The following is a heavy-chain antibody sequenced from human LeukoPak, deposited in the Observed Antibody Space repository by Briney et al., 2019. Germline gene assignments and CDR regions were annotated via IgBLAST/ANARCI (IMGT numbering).Heavy chain of an antibody. J-gene: IGHJ5*02. D-gene: IGHD2-2*01. CDR2: IYYSGST. Sequence: PSETLSLTCSVSGGSLSNSYWSWIRQPPGKGLEWIGYIYYSGSTNYRSSLKSRVTISLDTSKNQFSLKLRSVTAADTAVYYCARGALVPASMIWSDPWGQGTLVTVSS. CDR1: GGSLSNSY. CDR3: ARGALVPASMIWSDP. V-gene: IGHV4-59*08.